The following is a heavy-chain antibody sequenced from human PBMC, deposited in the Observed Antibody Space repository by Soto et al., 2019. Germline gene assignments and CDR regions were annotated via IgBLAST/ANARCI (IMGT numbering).Heavy chain of an antibody. Sequence: SETLSLTCTVSGGSISGNYNYWGWIRQPPGKGLEWIGSISYSGTTNSNPSLKSRITISVDTSKNHFSLRLSSVTAIDTAVYCCARVGGVPSSSPGVAHWGQGILVTVSS. CDR1: GGSISGNYNY. CDR3: ARVGGVPSSSPGVAH. V-gene: IGHV4-39*02. CDR2: ISYSGTT. D-gene: IGHD6-13*01. J-gene: IGHJ4*02.